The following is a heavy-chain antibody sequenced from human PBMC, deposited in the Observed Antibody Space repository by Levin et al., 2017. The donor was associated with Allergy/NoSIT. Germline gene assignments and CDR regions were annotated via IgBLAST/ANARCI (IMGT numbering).Heavy chain of an antibody. J-gene: IGHJ5*02. CDR3: ARDRVLYSSSWYPSSFWFDP. Sequence: GGSLRLSCAASGFTFSSYGMHWVRQAPGKGLEWVAVIWYDGSNKYYADSVKGRFTISRDNSKNTLYLQMNSLRAEDTAVYYCARDRVLYSSSWYPSSFWFDPWGQGTLVTVSS. CDR1: GFTFSSYG. D-gene: IGHD6-13*01. V-gene: IGHV3-33*01. CDR2: IWYDGSNK.